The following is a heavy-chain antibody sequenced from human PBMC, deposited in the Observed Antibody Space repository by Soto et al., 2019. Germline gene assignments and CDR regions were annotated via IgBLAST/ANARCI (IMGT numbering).Heavy chain of an antibody. CDR1: GGSISSYY. CDR3: ARGGAAAGSNYYYYGMDV. J-gene: IGHJ6*02. CDR2: IYTSGST. Sequence: SETLSLTCTVSGGSISSYYWSWIRQPAGKGLEWIGRIYTSGSTNYNPSLKSRVTMSVDTSKNQLSLKLSSVTAADTAVYYCARGGAAAGSNYYYYGMDVWGQGTTVTVSS. V-gene: IGHV4-4*07. D-gene: IGHD6-13*01.